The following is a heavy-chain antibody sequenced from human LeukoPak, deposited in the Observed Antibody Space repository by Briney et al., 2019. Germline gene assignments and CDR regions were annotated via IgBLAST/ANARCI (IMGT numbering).Heavy chain of an antibody. V-gene: IGHV4-39*07. Sequence: SETLSLTCTVSGGSISSSSYYWGWIRQPPGKGLEWIGSIHESGTTYYTPSLKSRVTISRDTSNNQFSLKLRSVTAADTAVYYCARITIFGVADRGVWGKGTTVTVSA. D-gene: IGHD3-3*01. J-gene: IGHJ6*04. CDR3: ARITIFGVADRGV. CDR1: GGSISSSSYY. CDR2: IHESGTT.